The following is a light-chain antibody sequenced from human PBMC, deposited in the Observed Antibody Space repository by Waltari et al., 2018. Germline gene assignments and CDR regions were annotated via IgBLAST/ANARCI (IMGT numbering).Light chain of an antibody. V-gene: IGLV2-14*03. J-gene: IGLJ3*02. CDR1: SSDVGAYKY. CDR2: DVI. CDR3: SSYARGSTWV. Sequence: QSALTQPASVSGSPGQSITISCTGTSSDVGAYKYVFWYQHYPGKAPKLIIYDVIKRSSGVSDRFSGSKSGNTASLTISGLQSEDEADYSCSSYARGSTWVFGGGTKLTVL.